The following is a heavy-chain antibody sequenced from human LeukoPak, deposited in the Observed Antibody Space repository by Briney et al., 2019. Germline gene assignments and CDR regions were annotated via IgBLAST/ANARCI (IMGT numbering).Heavy chain of an antibody. Sequence: GGSLRLSCAASGFTFSSYGMSWVRQAPGKGLEWVSAISGSGGSTYYADSVKGRFTISRDNSKNTLYLQMNSLRAEDTAVYYCARTQQLVLRSPLDPWGQGTLVTVSS. CDR1: GFTFSSYG. V-gene: IGHV3-23*01. J-gene: IGHJ5*02. CDR2: ISGSGGST. CDR3: ARTQQLVLRSPLDP. D-gene: IGHD6-13*01.